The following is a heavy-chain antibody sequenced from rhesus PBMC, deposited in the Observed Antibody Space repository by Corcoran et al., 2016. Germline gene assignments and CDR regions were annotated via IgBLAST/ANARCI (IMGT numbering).Heavy chain of an antibody. CDR1: GGSISRNY. CDR3: AREGYSGYSYRLDY. J-gene: IGHJ4*01. CDR2: IYGSSGSP. Sequence: QVQLQESGPGLVKPSETLSLTCAVSGGSISRNYWGWSRQPPGKGLGWIGYIYGSSGSPYYNPSLKSRVTISTDTSKNQFSLKLSSVTAADTAVYYCAREGYSGYSYRLDYWGQGVLVTVSS. V-gene: IGHV4-160*01. D-gene: IGHD5-42*01.